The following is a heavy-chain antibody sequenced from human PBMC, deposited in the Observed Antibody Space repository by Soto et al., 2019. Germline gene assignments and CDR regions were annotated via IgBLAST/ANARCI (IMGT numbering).Heavy chain of an antibody. Sequence: ASVKVSCKTSGGTFSTYSIVWVRQAPGEGLEWMGGIIPIFGTANYAQKFQDRVTITADKSTNTAFMELSSLKSEDTAMYYCASSSGNNYGVGTNYYFDYWGQGTLVTVSS. D-gene: IGHD1-26*01. CDR1: GGTFSTYS. CDR2: IIPIFGTA. V-gene: IGHV1-69*06. CDR3: ASSSGNNYGVGTNYYFDY. J-gene: IGHJ4*02.